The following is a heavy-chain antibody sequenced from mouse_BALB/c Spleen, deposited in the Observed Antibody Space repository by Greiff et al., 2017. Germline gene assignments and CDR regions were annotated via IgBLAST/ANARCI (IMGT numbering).Heavy chain of an antibody. D-gene: IGHD1-1*01. CDR2: ISSGSSTI. J-gene: IGHJ4*01. Sequence: EVQVVESGGGLVQPGGSRKLSCAASGFTFSSFGMHWVRQAPEKGLEWVAYISSGSSTIYYADTVKGRFTISRDNPKNTLFLQMTSLRSEDTAMYYCARGDYYGSSYRDAMDYWGQGTSVTVSS. CDR3: ARGDYYGSSYRDAMDY. CDR1: GFTFSSFG. V-gene: IGHV5-17*02.